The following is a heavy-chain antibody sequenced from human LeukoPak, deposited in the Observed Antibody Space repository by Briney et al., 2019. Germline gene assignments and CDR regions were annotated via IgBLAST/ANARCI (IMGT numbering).Heavy chain of an antibody. Sequence: ASVKVSCKASVGTFSSYAISWVRQAPGQGLEWMGGIIPIFGTANYAQKFQGRVTITADESTSTAYMELSSLRSEDTAVYYCASGDVAVASYYFDYRGQGTLVTVSS. D-gene: IGHD6-19*01. V-gene: IGHV1-69*13. J-gene: IGHJ4*02. CDR2: IIPIFGTA. CDR1: VGTFSSYA. CDR3: ASGDVAVASYYFDY.